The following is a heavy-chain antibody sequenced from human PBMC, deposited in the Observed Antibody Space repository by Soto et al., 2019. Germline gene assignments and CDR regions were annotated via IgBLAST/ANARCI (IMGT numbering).Heavy chain of an antibody. V-gene: IGHV1-2*04. CDR2: INPNGGVT. D-gene: IGHD5-12*01. CDR3: ARESGGATATLDYYYFYMDV. J-gene: IGHJ6*03. CDR1: GDSFNDYY. Sequence: QVQLVQSGAEVRKPGASVTVSCRSSGDSFNDYYIHWVRQAPGQGFEWMGWINPNGGVTKYAQKFQGWVSMTRDTSIRTGYMQLSRLRSDDTAVYYWARESGGATATLDYYYFYMDVWGTGTTVTVSS.